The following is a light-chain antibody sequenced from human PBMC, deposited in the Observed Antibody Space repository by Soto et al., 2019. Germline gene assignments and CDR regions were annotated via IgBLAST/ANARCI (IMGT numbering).Light chain of an antibody. J-gene: IGKJ2*01. V-gene: IGKV3-20*01. CDR1: QSISSSY. Sequence: EIVLTQSPGTLSLSPGERATLSCRASQSISSSYLAWYQQKPGQAPRLLIYGASSSATGIPDRFSGGGSGTDFTLTISRLEPEDFAVYYCQQYGSSPPYTFGQGTKLEIK. CDR3: QQYGSSPPYT. CDR2: GAS.